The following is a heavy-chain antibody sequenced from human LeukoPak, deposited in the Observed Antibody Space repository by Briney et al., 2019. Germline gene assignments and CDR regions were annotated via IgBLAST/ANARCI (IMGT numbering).Heavy chain of an antibody. CDR2: IYYSGNT. Sequence: SETLSLTCTVSGVSISNYYWSWIRQPPGKGLEWIGNIYYSGNTNYNPSFKSRVTISLDTSKNQFSLKLSSVTAADTAVYYCARGLVVVAATGAVFDYWGQGTLVTVSS. D-gene: IGHD2-15*01. J-gene: IGHJ4*02. CDR3: ARGLVVVAATGAVFDY. V-gene: IGHV4-59*12. CDR1: GVSISNYY.